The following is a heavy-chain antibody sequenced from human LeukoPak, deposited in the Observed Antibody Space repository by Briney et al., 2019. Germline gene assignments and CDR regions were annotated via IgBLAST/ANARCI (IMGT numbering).Heavy chain of an antibody. Sequence: SVKVSCKASGYTFTSYDINWVRQAPGQGLEWMGRIIPILGIANYAQKFQGRVTITADKSTSTAYMELSSLRSEDTAVYYCARAEGRDYYGSGSYYTLDYWGQGTLVTVSS. V-gene: IGHV1-69*04. D-gene: IGHD3-10*01. CDR3: ARAEGRDYYGSGSYYTLDY. J-gene: IGHJ4*02. CDR2: IIPILGIA. CDR1: GYTFTSYD.